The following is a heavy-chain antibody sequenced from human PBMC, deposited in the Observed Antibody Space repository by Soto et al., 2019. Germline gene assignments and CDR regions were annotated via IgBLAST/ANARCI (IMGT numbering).Heavy chain of an antibody. D-gene: IGHD2-2*01. CDR1: GYTFTSYD. CDR2: MNPNSGNT. J-gene: IGHJ6*02. V-gene: IGHV1-8*01. Sequence: ASVKVSCKASGYTFTSYDINWVRQATGQGLEWMGWMNPNSGNTGYAQKFQGRVTMTRNTSISTAYMELSSLRSEDTAVYYGARGGYGIVVVPAADYGMDVWGQGTTVTVSS. CDR3: ARGGYGIVVVPAADYGMDV.